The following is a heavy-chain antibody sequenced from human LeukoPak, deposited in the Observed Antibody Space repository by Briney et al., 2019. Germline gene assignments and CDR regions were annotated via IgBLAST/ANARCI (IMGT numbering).Heavy chain of an antibody. D-gene: IGHD2-15*01. CDR3: ARLTPGYCSGGSCSANYYYMDV. CDR2: ISAYNGNT. Sequence: GASVKVSCKASGYTFTSYGISWVRQAPGQGLEWMGWISAYNGNTNYAQKLQGRVTMTTDTSTSTAYMELRSLRSDDTAVYYCARLTPGYCSGGSCSANYYYMDVWGKGTTVTVSS. V-gene: IGHV1-18*01. CDR1: GYTFTSYG. J-gene: IGHJ6*03.